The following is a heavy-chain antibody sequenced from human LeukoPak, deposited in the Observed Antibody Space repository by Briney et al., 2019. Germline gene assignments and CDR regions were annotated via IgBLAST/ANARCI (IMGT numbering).Heavy chain of an antibody. J-gene: IGHJ6*02. CDR2: IYTAGST. V-gene: IGHV3-66*01. CDR1: GFTVSVNY. CDR3: ARDYGDLDYYGMGV. D-gene: IGHD4-17*01. Sequence: GGSLRLSCAASGFTVSVNYMSWVRQAPGRGLEWVSIIYTAGSTYYADSVKGRFTISRDNSKNTLYLQMNSLRVEDTAVYYCARDYGDLDYYGMGVWGQGTTVTVSS.